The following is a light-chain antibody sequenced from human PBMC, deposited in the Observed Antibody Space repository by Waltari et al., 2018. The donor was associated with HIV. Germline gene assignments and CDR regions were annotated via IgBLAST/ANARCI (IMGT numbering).Light chain of an antibody. J-gene: IGLJ1*01. Sequence: QSVLTQPPSAAAAPGQRVNIPCPGSSDNVGAGYSVQLYQQLPGTATKRLICGNSNLPSGVPDRFSGSKCGTAASLAITGLQAEDEADYYCQSYDSSLEVFGTGTKVTVL. V-gene: IGLV1-40*01. CDR3: QSYDSSLEV. CDR2: GNS. CDR1: SDNVGAGYS.